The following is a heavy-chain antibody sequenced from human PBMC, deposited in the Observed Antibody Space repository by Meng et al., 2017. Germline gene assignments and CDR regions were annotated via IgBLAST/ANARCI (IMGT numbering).Heavy chain of an antibody. D-gene: IGHD3-22*01. V-gene: IGHV3-23*01. CDR1: GFTFSSYA. CDR2: ISGSSGTT. CDR3: AKASTMIEVVNTTPFDY. Sequence: GGSLRLSCAASGFTFSSYAMSWVRQAPGKGLEWVSAISGSSGTTYYADSVKGRFTISRDNSKNTLYLQMNSLRAEDTAVYYCAKASTMIEVVNTTPFDYWGQGTLVTVSS. J-gene: IGHJ4*02.